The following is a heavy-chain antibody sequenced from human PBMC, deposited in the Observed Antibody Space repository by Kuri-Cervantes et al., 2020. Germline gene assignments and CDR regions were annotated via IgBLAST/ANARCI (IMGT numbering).Heavy chain of an antibody. J-gene: IGHJ3*02. CDR3: ARANLPYFDWLFSDAFDI. Sequence: GESLKISCAASGFTFSSYWMHWVRQAPGKGLVWVSRINSDGSSTSYADSVKGRFTISRDNAKNTLYLQMSSLRAEDTAVYYCARANLPYFDWLFSDAFDIWGQGTMVTVSS. D-gene: IGHD3-9*01. CDR2: INSDGSST. V-gene: IGHV3-74*01. CDR1: GFTFSSYW.